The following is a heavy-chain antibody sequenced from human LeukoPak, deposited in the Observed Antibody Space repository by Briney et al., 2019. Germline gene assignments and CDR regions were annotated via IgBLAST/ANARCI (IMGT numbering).Heavy chain of an antibody. D-gene: IGHD2-15*01. V-gene: IGHV3-15*01. J-gene: IGHJ3*01. CDR3: TTEGHCSGGSCYSSAFDV. CDR2: IKSKADGGTT. Sequence: GGSLRLSCVASGFTFNNAWMSWVRQAPGKGLEWVGRIKSKADGGTTHYAAPVKGRFTMSRDDSKNTLYLQMNGLKTEDTATYYCTTEGHCSGGSCYSSAFDVWGQGTMVTVSS. CDR1: GFTFNNAW.